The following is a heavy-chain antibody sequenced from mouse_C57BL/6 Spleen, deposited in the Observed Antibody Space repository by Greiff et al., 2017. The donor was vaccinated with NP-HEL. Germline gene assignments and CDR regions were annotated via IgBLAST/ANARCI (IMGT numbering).Heavy chain of an antibody. CDR3: ARSTPAWFAY. CDR1: GYAFSSSW. J-gene: IGHJ3*01. V-gene: IGHV1-82*01. CDR2: IYPGDGDT. Sequence: QVQLKESGPELVKPGASVKISCKASGYAFSSSWMNWVKQRPGKGLEWIGRIYPGDGDTNYNGKFKGKATLTADKSSSTAYMQLSSLTSEDSAVYFCARSTPAWFAYWGQGTLVTVSA.